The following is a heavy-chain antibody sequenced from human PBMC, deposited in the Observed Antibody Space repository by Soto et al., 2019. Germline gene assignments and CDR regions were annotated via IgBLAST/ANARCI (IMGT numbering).Heavy chain of an antibody. D-gene: IGHD3-10*01. CDR2: IWYDGSKK. V-gene: IGHV3-33*01. J-gene: IGHJ4*02. CDR1: GFTFSSYG. CDR3: ARDKGSGRAYYFDY. Sequence: QVQLVESGGGVVQPGRSLRLSRAASGFTFSSYGIHWVRQAPGKGLEWVAVIWYDGSKKYYADSVKGRFTISRDNSKNTLYLQMTSLRAEDTAVYYCARDKGSGRAYYFDYWGQGTLVTVSS.